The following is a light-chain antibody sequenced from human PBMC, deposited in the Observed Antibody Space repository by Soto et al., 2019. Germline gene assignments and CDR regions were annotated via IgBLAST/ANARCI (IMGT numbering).Light chain of an antibody. J-gene: IGKJ4*01. CDR2: GAS. CDR1: QTVSNTY. V-gene: IGKV3-20*01. CDR3: HQYGALPPT. Sequence: EIVLTQFPGALSLSPGGRVTLSCRASQTVSNTYLAWYQQKSGQAPKFLIYGASNRATGIPNRFSVSGYGTDFNLNISRLEPEDFAVYYCHQYGALPPTFCGGTKVEIK.